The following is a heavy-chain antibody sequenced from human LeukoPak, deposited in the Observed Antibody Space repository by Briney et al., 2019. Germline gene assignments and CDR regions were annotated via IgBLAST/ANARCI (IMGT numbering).Heavy chain of an antibody. CDR2: IYTSGST. CDR3: ARDRWDTGFDY. CDR1: GGSISSGSCY. Sequence: SETLSLTCTVSGGSISSGSCYWSWIRQPAGKGLEWIGRIYTSGSTNYNPSLKSRVTISVDTSKNQFSLKLSSVTAADTAVYYCARDRWDTGFDYWGQGTLVTVSS. J-gene: IGHJ4*02. D-gene: IGHD1-26*01. V-gene: IGHV4-61*02.